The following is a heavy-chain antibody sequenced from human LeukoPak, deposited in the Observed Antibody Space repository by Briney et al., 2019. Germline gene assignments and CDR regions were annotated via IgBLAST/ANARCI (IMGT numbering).Heavy chain of an antibody. D-gene: IGHD3-10*01. CDR1: GFTFSSYA. CDR2: ISYDGSNK. V-gene: IGHV3-30-3*01. CDR3: ARENQEVLLWFGEFHRYYYYGMDV. Sequence: PGRSLRLSCAASGFTFSSYAMHWVRQAPGKGLEWVAVISYDGSNKYYADSVKGRFTISRDNSKNTLYLQLNSLRAEDTAVYYCARENQEVLLWFGEFHRYYYYGMDVWGQGTTVTVSS. J-gene: IGHJ6*02.